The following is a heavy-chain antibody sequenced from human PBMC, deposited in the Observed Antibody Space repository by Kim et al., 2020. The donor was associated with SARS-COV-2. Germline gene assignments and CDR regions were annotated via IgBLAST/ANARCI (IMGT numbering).Heavy chain of an antibody. J-gene: IGHJ4*02. V-gene: IGHV1-2*02. CDR2: INPASGGT. Sequence: ASVKVSCKASGYTFTAYYMHWVRQAPGQGLEWMGWINPASGGTKYAQKFQGRVTMTSDTSMTTAYMELSRLRSDDTAIYYCASIVDFPDYWGQGTLVTVS. CDR3: ASIVDFPDY. D-gene: IGHD3-22*01. CDR1: GYTFTAYY.